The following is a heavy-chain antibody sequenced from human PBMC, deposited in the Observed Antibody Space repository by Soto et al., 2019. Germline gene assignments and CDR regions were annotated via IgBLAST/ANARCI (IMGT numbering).Heavy chain of an antibody. Sequence: LRLSCAASGFTFSSYSMNWVRQAPGKGLEWVSSISSSSSYIYYADSVKGRFTISRDNAKNSLYLQMNGLRAEDTAVYYCARDRGRGYSGYDDYWGQGTLVTVSS. CDR2: ISSSSSYI. CDR3: ARDRGRGYSGYDDY. J-gene: IGHJ4*02. CDR1: GFTFSSYS. D-gene: IGHD5-12*01. V-gene: IGHV3-21*01.